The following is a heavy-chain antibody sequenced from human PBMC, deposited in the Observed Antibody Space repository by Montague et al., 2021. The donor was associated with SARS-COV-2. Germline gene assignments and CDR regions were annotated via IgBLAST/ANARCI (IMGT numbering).Heavy chain of an antibody. Sequence: TLSLTCTASGDSISSGAYYWSWIRQHPGKGLEWIGYIYYTGSSYYNPTLRSRLTISVDTSKNQFSLKLNSVTAAETAVYYCARGGRAYCSGGSCYSVFDYWGQGTLVTVSS. CDR1: GDSISSGAYY. CDR2: IYYTGSS. V-gene: IGHV4-31*03. D-gene: IGHD2-15*01. J-gene: IGHJ4*02. CDR3: ARGGRAYCSGGSCYSVFDY.